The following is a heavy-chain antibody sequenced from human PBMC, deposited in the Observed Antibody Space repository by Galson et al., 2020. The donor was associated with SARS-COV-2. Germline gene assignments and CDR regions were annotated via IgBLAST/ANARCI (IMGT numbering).Heavy chain of an antibody. CDR1: GGSFSGYY. CDR2: INHSGSS. Sequence: SETLSLTCAVYGGSFSGYYWTWIRQPPGKGLEWIAEINHSGSSNYNPSLKSRVTMSVDTSNNQFSLKLSTVSAADTSVYYCAKRNEFVWFGQVLLSDYNYGMDVWGQGTTVTVSS. J-gene: IGHJ6*02. CDR3: AKRNEFVWFGQVLLSDYNYGMDV. D-gene: IGHD3-10*01. V-gene: IGHV4-34*01.